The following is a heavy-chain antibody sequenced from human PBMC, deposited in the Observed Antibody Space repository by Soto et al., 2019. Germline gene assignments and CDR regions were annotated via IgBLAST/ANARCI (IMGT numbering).Heavy chain of an antibody. D-gene: IGHD3-22*01. J-gene: IGHJ4*02. V-gene: IGHV3-23*01. Sequence: EVQLLESGGGLVQPGGSLRLSCAASGFTFSNYAMSWVRQAPGKGLEWVSRVSGGGDYTYYADFVKGRFTISRDNSKNTLYLQMNSLRAEDTAVYYCAKDYDINGYYSDYWGQGTLVTVSS. CDR1: GFTFSNYA. CDR2: VSGGGDYT. CDR3: AKDYDINGYYSDY.